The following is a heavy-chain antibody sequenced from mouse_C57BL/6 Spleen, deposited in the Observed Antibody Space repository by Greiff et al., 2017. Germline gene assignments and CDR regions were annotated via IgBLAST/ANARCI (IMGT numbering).Heavy chain of an antibody. Sequence: VQLQQSGADLARPGASVKMSCKASGYTFTSYTMHWVKQRPGQGLEWIGYINPSSGYTKYNQKFKDKATLTADKSSSTADMQQSSLTSEDSAVYDCAGDFDYWGQGTTLTVSS. CDR1: GYTFTSYT. CDR2: INPSSGYT. V-gene: IGHV1-4*01. J-gene: IGHJ2*01. CDR3: AGDFDY.